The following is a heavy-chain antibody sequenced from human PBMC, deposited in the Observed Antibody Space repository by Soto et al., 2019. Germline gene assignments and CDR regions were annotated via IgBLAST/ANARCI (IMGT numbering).Heavy chain of an antibody. CDR2: IWYDGSKT. CDR1: GFTFSSYG. V-gene: IGHV3-33*01. D-gene: IGHD1-26*01. Sequence: QVQLVESGGGVVQPGRPLKLSCATSGFTFSSYGMFWVRQAPGKGLEWVALIWYDGSKTKYADSVKGRFTISRDNPKNTLYLLMNNLSTEDTAVYYCARGAFRWDEATYYFDHWCLGNLVTVSS. J-gene: IGHJ4*02. CDR3: ARGAFRWDEATYYFDH.